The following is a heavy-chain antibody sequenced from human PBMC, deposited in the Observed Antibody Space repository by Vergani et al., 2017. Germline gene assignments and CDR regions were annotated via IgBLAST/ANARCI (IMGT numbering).Heavy chain of an antibody. J-gene: IGHJ4*02. CDR2: IHPADSDT. D-gene: IGHD1-26*01. CDR3: ARHTTYTDS. CDR1: GYSFTNYW. Sequence: EVQLVQSGTEVKKPGESLTISCQISGYSFTNYWIGWVRQLPGKGLEWMGIIHPADSDTRYSPSFQGQFTISVEKSISSAYLQRSSLMASDGAMYYCARHTTYTDSWGQGTLVTVSS. V-gene: IGHV5-51*01.